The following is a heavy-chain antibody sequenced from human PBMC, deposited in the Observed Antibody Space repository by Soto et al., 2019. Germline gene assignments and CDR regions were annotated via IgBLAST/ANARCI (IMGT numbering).Heavy chain of an antibody. CDR3: ARRSSGDPNYYYYYGMDV. J-gene: IGHJ6*02. CDR2: IYYSGST. V-gene: IGHV4-31*03. CDR1: GGSLSSGAYY. Sequence: SETLSLTCTVSGGSLSSGAYYWSWIRQHPGKGLEWIGYIYYSGSTYYNPSLESRVTLSVDTSTKQFSLKLRSVTAADTAVYYCARRSSGDPNYYYYYGMDVWGQGTTVTVSS. D-gene: IGHD2-15*01.